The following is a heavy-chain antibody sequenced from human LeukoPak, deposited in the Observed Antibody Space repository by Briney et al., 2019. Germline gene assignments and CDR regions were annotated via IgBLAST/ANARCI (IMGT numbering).Heavy chain of an antibody. CDR2: ISYGGSIK. J-gene: IGHJ4*02. V-gene: IGHV3-30-3*01. CDR3: ARDGGGLCGDYYFDH. CDR1: GFTFSSYG. Sequence: GGSLTLSCAASGFTFSSYGMHWLRQARGKGLEWVIDISYGGSIKYYAVSVKGRVTISRDNSKNTLYLEMSSLRTEDTAVYYCARDGGGLCGDYYFDHWGQGTLVTVSP. D-gene: IGHD4-17*01.